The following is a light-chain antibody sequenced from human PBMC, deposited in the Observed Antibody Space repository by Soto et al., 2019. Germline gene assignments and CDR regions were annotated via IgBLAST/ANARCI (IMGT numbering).Light chain of an antibody. CDR3: QQYYSTPFT. CDR2: WAS. V-gene: IGKV4-1*01. J-gene: IGKJ3*01. Sequence: DIVMTQSPDSLAVSLGERATINCKSSQSILYSSNNKNYLVWYQQKPGQPPKMLIYWASTRESGVPDRFSCSGSGTDFTLTISSLKAEDVAVYYCQQYYSTPFTVGPGTKVDIK. CDR1: QSILYSSNNKNY.